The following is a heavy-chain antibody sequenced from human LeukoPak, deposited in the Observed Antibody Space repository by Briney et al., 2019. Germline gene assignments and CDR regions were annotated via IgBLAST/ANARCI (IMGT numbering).Heavy chain of an antibody. CDR3: ARVILPYCGGDCFHFDY. CDR1: GYTFTGYY. D-gene: IGHD2-21*02. J-gene: IGHJ4*02. CDR2: INPNSGGT. V-gene: IGHV1-2*02. Sequence: ASVKVSCKASGYTFTGYYVHWVRQAPGQGLEWMGWINPNSGGTNYAQNFQGRVTMTRDTSMSTAYMELSRLRSDDTAVYYCARVILPYCGGDCFHFDYWGQGTLVTVSS.